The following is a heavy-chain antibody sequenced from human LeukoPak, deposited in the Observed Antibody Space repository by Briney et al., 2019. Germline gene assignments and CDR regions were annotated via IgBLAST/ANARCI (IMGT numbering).Heavy chain of an antibody. CDR2: IYYSGST. V-gene: IGHV4-39*01. D-gene: IGHD6-6*01. CDR1: GGSISSSSYY. CDR3: ARHKSSSAPFDY. J-gene: IGHJ4*02. Sequence: PSETLSLTCTVSGGSISSSSYYWGWIRQPPGKGLEWIGSIYYSGSTYYNPSLKSRVTISVDTSKNQFSLKLSSVTAADTAVYCCARHKSSSAPFDYWGQGTLVTVSS.